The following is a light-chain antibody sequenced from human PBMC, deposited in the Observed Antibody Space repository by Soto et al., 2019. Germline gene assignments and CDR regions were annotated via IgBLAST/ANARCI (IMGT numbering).Light chain of an antibody. Sequence: EIVMMQSPATLSVSPGERATLSCRASQSVSSNLAWYQQKPGQAPRLLIYDASTRATGIPARFSGSGSGTEFTLTISSLQSEDFAVYYCHQYNNWPRTFGQGTKVDIK. CDR3: HQYNNWPRT. V-gene: IGKV3-15*01. CDR1: QSVSSN. J-gene: IGKJ1*01. CDR2: DAS.